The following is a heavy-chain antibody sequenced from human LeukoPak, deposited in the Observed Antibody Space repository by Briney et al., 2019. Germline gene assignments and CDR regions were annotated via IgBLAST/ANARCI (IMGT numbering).Heavy chain of an antibody. V-gene: IGHV3-30*04. J-gene: IGHJ6*02. D-gene: IGHD3-10*01. Sequence: GGSLRLSCEASGFTFSSYAMHWVRQAPGKGLEWVAVISYDGSNKYYADSVKGRFTISRDNSKNTLYLQMNSLRAEDTAVYYCARDFGDNYYYYYYGMDVWGQGTTVTVSS. CDR1: GFTFSSYA. CDR2: ISYDGSNK. CDR3: ARDFGDNYYYYYYGMDV.